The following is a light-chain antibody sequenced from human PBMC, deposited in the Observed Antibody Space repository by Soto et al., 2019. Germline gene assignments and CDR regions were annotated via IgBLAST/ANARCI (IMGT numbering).Light chain of an antibody. Sequence: EIVLTQSPGTLSLSPGEGATLSCRASQSVSSSYLAWYQRKPGQAPRLLIYGASSRATGIPDRFSGSGSGTDFTLTISRREPEDFAVYYCQQYGSSPLYTFGQGTKLEIK. V-gene: IGKV3-20*01. CDR2: GAS. J-gene: IGKJ2*01. CDR3: QQYGSSPLYT. CDR1: QSVSSSY.